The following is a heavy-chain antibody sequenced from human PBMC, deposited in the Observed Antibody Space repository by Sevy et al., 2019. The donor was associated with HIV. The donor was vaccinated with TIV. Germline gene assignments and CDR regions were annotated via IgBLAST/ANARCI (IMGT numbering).Heavy chain of an antibody. J-gene: IGHJ4*02. CDR3: ARDDWIAAAGTETDY. CDR1: GYTFTSYG. D-gene: IGHD6-13*01. V-gene: IGHV1-18*04. Sequence: ASVKVSCKASGYTFTSYGISWVRQAPGQGLEWMGWISAYNGNTNYAQKLQGRVTRTTDTSTGTAYMELRSQRSDDTAVYYCARDDWIAAAGTETDYWGQGTLVTVSS. CDR2: ISAYNGNT.